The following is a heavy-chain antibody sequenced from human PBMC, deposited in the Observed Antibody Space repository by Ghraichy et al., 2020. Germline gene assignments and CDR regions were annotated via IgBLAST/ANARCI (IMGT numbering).Heavy chain of an antibody. Sequence: GGSLRLSCAASGFSFSTYAMSWVRQAPGKGLEWVSVISGDGSGTYYADSVKGRFTISRDSSKNTLYLQMNSLRAEDTAVYYCAKDKETVVNRDYFDYWGQGALVTVSS. CDR2: ISGDGSGT. D-gene: IGHD1-14*01. V-gene: IGHV3-23*01. CDR1: GFSFSTYA. CDR3: AKDKETVVNRDYFDY. J-gene: IGHJ4*02.